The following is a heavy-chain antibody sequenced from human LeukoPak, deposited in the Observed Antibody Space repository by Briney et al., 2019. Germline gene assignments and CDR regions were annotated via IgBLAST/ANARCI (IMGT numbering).Heavy chain of an antibody. CDR1: GFTFSSYA. V-gene: IGHV3-23*01. CDR3: ASSRAVVQGVTSPFDY. CDR2: ISGSGGST. D-gene: IGHD3-10*01. Sequence: GGSLRLSCAASGFTFSSYAMSWVRQAPGKGLEWVPAISGSGGSTYYADSVKGRFTISRDNSKNTLYLQMDSLRAEDTAVYYCASSRAVVQGVTSPFDYWGQGTLVTVSS. J-gene: IGHJ4*02.